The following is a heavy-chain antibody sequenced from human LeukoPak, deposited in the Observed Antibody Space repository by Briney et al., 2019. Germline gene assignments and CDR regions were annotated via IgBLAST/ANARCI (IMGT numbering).Heavy chain of an antibody. Sequence: SETLSLTCTVSGGSISTNYWSWIRQPAGKGLEWIGRIYNSGNTNYSPSLESRVTMSADTSKNQFSLKLSSVAAAGTAVCYCARGTFDSSGYYLFDYWGQGTLVTVSS. CDR1: GGSISTNY. CDR3: ARGTFDSSGYYLFDY. CDR2: IYNSGNT. J-gene: IGHJ4*02. D-gene: IGHD3-22*01. V-gene: IGHV4-4*07.